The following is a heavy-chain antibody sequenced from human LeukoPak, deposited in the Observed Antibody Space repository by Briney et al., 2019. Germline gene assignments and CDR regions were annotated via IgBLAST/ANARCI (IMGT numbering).Heavy chain of an antibody. Sequence: SATLSLTCTVSGGPIRSHYWSWIRQPPGKGPEWIGDIHHSGSTNNNPSLKSRVTILVDTSKNQFSLKLSSVTAADTAVYYCARREVVVTHDAFDIWGQGTMVTVSS. CDR1: GGPIRSHY. CDR3: ARREVVVTHDAFDI. D-gene: IGHD2-21*02. V-gene: IGHV4-59*08. CDR2: IHHSGST. J-gene: IGHJ3*02.